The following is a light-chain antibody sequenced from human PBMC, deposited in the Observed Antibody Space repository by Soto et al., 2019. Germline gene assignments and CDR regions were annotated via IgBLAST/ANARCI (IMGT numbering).Light chain of an antibody. CDR3: LQDYNYPWT. CDR1: QGIRNE. V-gene: IGKV1-6*01. Sequence: AIQMTQSPSSLSASVGDRVTITCRASQGIRNELGWYQQKPGKAPKLLIYAASSLQSGVPSRFSGSGSGTDFPLTIASLQPEDFATYFYLQDYNYPWTFGQGTKVEFK. CDR2: AAS. J-gene: IGKJ1*01.